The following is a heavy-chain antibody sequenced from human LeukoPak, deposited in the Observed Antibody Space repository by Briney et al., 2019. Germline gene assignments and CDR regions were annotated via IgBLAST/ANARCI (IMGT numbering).Heavy chain of an antibody. CDR1: GYTLTELS. D-gene: IGHD3-9*01. Sequence: ASVKVSCKVSGYTLTELSMHWVRQAPGKGLEWMGGFDPEDGETIYAQKFQGRVTMTEDTSTDTAYMELSSLRSEDTAVYYCATPLRTYDILTGYRGSYYFDYWGQGTLVTVSS. V-gene: IGHV1-24*01. J-gene: IGHJ4*02. CDR2: FDPEDGET. CDR3: ATPLRTYDILTGYRGSYYFDY.